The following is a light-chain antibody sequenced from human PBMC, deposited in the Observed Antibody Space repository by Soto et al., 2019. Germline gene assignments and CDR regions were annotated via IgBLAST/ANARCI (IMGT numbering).Light chain of an antibody. J-gene: IGKJ1*01. CDR2: GAS. Sequence: EIVMTQSPATLSVSPGERVTLSCRASQSVRSNLAWHQQRPGQAPRLLIHGASSTAIGIPARFSGSGSWTELTVTISSLQSEGFAFDYCQQYNERPRAFGLGNKVEVE. CDR3: QQYNERPRA. V-gene: IGKV3-15*01. CDR1: QSVRSN.